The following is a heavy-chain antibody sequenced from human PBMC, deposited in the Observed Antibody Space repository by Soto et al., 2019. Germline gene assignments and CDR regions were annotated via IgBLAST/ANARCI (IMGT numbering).Heavy chain of an antibody. CDR2: IYYSGST. CDR1: GGSISSGDYY. CDR3: ARDPHSCGGEGI. V-gene: IGHV4-30-4*01. D-gene: IGHD2-21*01. Sequence: QVQLQESGPGLVKPSQTLSLTCTVSGGSISSGDYYWSWIRQPPGKGLEWIGYIYYSGSTYYNPSLKSRVTISVGTSKNPFSLKLSSVTAADTAVYYGARDPHSCGGEGIWGQGTMVTVSS. J-gene: IGHJ3*02.